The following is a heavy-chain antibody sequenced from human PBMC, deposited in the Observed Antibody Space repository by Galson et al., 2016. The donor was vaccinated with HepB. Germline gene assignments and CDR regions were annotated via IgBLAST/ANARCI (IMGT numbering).Heavy chain of an antibody. V-gene: IGHV3-9*01. Sequence: SLRLSCAASGFTFGDYAMHWVRQAPGKGLEWVSTISWDSNTIGYADSVKGRFTISRDNAKNALFLQMNTLRAEDTAFYYCAKEIGYYYYYYALDVWGNGTTVTVSS. D-gene: IGHD2/OR15-2a*01. J-gene: IGHJ6*04. CDR1: GFTFGDYA. CDR2: ISWDSNTI. CDR3: AKEIGYYYYYYALDV.